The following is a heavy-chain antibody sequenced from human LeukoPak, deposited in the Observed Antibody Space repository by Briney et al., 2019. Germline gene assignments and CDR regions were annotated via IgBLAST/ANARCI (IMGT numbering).Heavy chain of an antibody. CDR1: GYTLAGYY. V-gene: IGHV1-2*02. Sequence: ASVKVSCKASGYTLAGYYMHWVRQAPGQGLEWMGWINPNSGGTNYAQKFQGRVTMTRDTSISTAYMELSRLRSDDTAVYYCTRSDYDTSGEFDYWGQGTLVTVSS. CDR3: TRSDYDTSGEFDY. J-gene: IGHJ4*02. D-gene: IGHD3-22*01. CDR2: INPNSGGT.